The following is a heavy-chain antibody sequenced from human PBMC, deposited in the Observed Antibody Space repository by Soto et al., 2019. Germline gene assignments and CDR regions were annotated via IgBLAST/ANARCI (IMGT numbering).Heavy chain of an antibody. D-gene: IGHD2-2*01. J-gene: IGHJ6*01. CDR2: ISGSGGST. V-gene: IGHV3-23*01. Sequence: EVQLLESGGGLVQPGGSLRLSCAASGFTFSSYAMSWVRQAPGKGLEWVSAISGSGGSTYYADSVKGRFTISRDKSKNTLYLQMNSLRAEDTAVYYCAKDGGYCSSTSCYAGNYYYYYGIEVWGQGNTVTVSS. CDR1: GFTFSSYA. CDR3: AKDGGYCSSTSCYAGNYYYYYGIEV.